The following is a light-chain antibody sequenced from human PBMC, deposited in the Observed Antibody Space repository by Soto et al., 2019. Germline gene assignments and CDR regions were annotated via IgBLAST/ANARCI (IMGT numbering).Light chain of an antibody. Sequence: QSALTQPASVSGSPGQSITISCTGTSSDTAGYNYVSWYQQHPGKAPKLMIYEVSNRPSGVSNRFSGSQSGNTASLTISGLQAEDEANYYCSAYTHSNTVIFGGGTKLTVL. J-gene: IGLJ2*01. V-gene: IGLV2-14*01. CDR2: EVS. CDR1: SSDTAGYNY. CDR3: SAYTHSNTVI.